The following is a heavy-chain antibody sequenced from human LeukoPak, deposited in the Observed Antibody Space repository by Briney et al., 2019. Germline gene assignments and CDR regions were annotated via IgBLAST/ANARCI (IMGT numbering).Heavy chain of an antibody. CDR2: INHSGST. J-gene: IGHJ3*02. CDR1: GFSISNAKM. V-gene: IGHV4-4*02. D-gene: IGHD3-22*01. CDR3: ARSPPRYYYDSSGYFYPPRSDAFDI. Sequence: SGPVLVKPTETLTLTCTVSGFSISNAKMRVSWIRQPPGKGLEWIGEINHSGSTNYNPSLKSRVTISVDTSKNQFSLKLSSVTAADTAVCYCARSPPRYYYDSSGYFYPPRSDAFDIWGQGTMVTVSS.